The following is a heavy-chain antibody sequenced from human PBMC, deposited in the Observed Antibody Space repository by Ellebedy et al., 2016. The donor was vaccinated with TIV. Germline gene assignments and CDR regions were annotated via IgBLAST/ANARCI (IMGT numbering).Heavy chain of an antibody. CDR3: ARGVGSSPVGGY. V-gene: IGHV3-30-3*01. CDR1: GFTFSSYA. Sequence: GGSLRLSXAASGFTFSSYAMHWVRQAPGKGLEWVAVISYDGSNKYYADSVKGRFTISRDNSKNTLYLQMNSLRAEDTAVYYCARGVGSSPVGGYWGQGTLVTVSS. D-gene: IGHD1-26*01. J-gene: IGHJ4*02. CDR2: ISYDGSNK.